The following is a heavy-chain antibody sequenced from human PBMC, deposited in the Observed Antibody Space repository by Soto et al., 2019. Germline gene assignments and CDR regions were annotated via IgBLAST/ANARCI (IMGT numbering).Heavy chain of an antibody. Sequence: EVQLVESGGGVVQPGGPRSLPVTAPGFTSNPHGSHWARRPQGRGLVWASRIYFVGITTNYAASVKGRLTGSRDNAKNTVYLHVNTLRDEDTAVYYCARGGAMGVDYWGQGTLVTVSS. CDR2: IYFVGITT. V-gene: IGHV3-74*01. D-gene: IGHD1-26*01. CDR3: ARGGAMGVDY. CDR1: GFTSNPHG. J-gene: IGHJ4*02.